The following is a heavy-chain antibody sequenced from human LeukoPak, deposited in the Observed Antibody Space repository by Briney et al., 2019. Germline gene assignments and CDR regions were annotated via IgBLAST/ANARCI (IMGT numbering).Heavy chain of an antibody. V-gene: IGHV1-8*01. D-gene: IGHD3-10*01. CDR2: MNPNSGNT. J-gene: IGHJ5*02. CDR1: GYTFTTYD. CDR3: ARGPNKSDGVIPGGACSAP. Sequence: GASVNVSCKASGYTFTTYDINWVRQATGQGLEWMGWMNPNSGNTGYAQKFQGRVTMTRNTSISTAYMELSSLRSEDTAVYYCARGPNKSDGVIPGGACSAPGGGGPRAPFSS.